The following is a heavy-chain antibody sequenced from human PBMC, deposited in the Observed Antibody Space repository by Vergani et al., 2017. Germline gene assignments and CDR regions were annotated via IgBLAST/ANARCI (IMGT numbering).Heavy chain of an antibody. CDR3: ARPQVVGANNWFDP. CDR2: ISSSSSYI. J-gene: IGHJ5*02. CDR1: GFTFSSYS. Sequence: EVQLVESGGGLVKPGGSLRLSCAASGFTFSSYSMNWVRQAPGKGLEWVSSISSSSSYIYYADSVKGRFTISRDNAKNSLYLQMNSLGAEDTAVYYCARPQVVGANNWFDPWGQGTLVTVSS. V-gene: IGHV3-21*01. D-gene: IGHD2-15*01.